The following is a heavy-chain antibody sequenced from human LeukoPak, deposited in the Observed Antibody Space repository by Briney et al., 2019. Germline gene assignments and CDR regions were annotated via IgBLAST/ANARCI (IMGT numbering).Heavy chain of an antibody. CDR3: ARDASGSYYDY. Sequence: PGGSLRLSCEASGFTFSTNWMTWVRQAPGKGLEWVANINQHGSEKYYVDSVKGRFTISRDNAKNSLYLQMDSLRAEDTAMYYCARDASGSYYDYWGQGTLVTVSS. D-gene: IGHD1-26*01. CDR2: INQHGSEK. CDR1: GFTFSTNW. V-gene: IGHV3-7*01. J-gene: IGHJ4*02.